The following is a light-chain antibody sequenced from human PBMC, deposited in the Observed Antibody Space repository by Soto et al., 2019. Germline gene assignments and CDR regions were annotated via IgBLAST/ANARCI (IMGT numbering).Light chain of an antibody. Sequence: QSALTQPASVSGSPGQSITISCTGTSSDVGAYTSVSWYRQHPGKAPKLMIYEVSNRPSGVSNRFSGSKSANTASLTISGLQADDEAHYYCTSYTSDNRSYVFGTGTKGTV. V-gene: IGLV2-14*01. J-gene: IGLJ1*01. CDR2: EVS. CDR1: SSDVGAYTS. CDR3: TSYTSDNRSYV.